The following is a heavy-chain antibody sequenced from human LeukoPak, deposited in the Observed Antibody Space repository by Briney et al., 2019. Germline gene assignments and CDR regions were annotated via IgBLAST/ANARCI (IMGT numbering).Heavy chain of an antibody. J-gene: IGHJ3*02. V-gene: IGHV3-48*01. CDR1: GFTFSSYS. CDR3: ARSLRGFPDAFDI. D-gene: IGHD3-10*01. CDR2: ISSSSSTI. Sequence: GGSLRLSCAASGFTFSSYSMNWVRQAPGKGLEWVSYISSSSSTIYYADPVKGRFTISRDNAKNSLYLQMNSLRAEDTAVYYCARSLRGFPDAFDIWGQGTMVTVSS.